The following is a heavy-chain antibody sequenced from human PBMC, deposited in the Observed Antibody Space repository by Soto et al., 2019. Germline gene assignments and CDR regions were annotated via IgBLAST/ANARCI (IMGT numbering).Heavy chain of an antibody. D-gene: IGHD2-15*01. J-gene: IGHJ6*03. V-gene: IGHV1-69*02. CDR3: AGRYCCGGSCYSNYYMDV. Sequence: QVQLVQSGAEVKQPGSSVKVSCKASGGTFSSYTLSWVRQAPGQGLEWMGRIIPILGKANYAQKFQGRFTTTAYKATSTAYMELSSLRSEYTAVYYCAGRYCCGGSCYSNYYMDVWGKGTTVTVSS. CDR2: IIPILGKA. CDR1: GGTFSSYT.